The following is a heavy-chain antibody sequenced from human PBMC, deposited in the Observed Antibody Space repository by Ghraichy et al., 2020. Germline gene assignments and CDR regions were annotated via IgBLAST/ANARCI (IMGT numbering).Heavy chain of an antibody. D-gene: IGHD3/OR15-3a*01. CDR1: GFTFDDYT. J-gene: IGHJ4*02. V-gene: IGHV3-43*01. Sequence: GGSLRLSCAASGFTFDDYTMHWVRQAPGKGLEWVSLISWDGGSTYYADSVKGRFTISRDNSKNSLYLQMNSLRTEDTALYYCVKWDSGLVAFDYWGQGTLVTVSS. CDR3: VKWDSGLVAFDY. CDR2: ISWDGGST.